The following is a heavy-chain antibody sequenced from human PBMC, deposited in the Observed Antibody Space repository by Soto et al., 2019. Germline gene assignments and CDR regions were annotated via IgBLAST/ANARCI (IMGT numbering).Heavy chain of an antibody. CDR3: AREVAVAGMTFDY. J-gene: IGHJ4*02. CDR1: GYTFTGYY. V-gene: IGHV1-2*04. D-gene: IGHD6-19*01. CDR2: INPNSGGT. Sequence: QVQLVQSGAEVKKPGASVKVSCKASGYTFTGYYMHWVRQAPGQGLEWMGWINPNSGGTNYAQKFQGWVTMTRDTAISTAYMELSRLRSDDTAVYYCAREVAVAGMTFDYWGQGTLVTVSS.